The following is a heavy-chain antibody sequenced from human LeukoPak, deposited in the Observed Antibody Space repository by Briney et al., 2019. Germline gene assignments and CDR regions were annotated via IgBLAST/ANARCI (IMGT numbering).Heavy chain of an antibody. Sequence: PSETLSLTCAVYGGSFSGYYWSWIRQPPGKGLEWIGEINHSGSTNYNPSLKSRVTISVDTSKNQFSLKLSSVTAADTAVYYCARVAVDGYFNSRYYYQYGMDVWGQGTTVTVSS. CDR1: GGSFSGYY. D-gene: IGHD3-9*01. J-gene: IGHJ6*02. CDR2: INHSGST. CDR3: ARVAVDGYFNSRYYYQYGMDV. V-gene: IGHV4-34*01.